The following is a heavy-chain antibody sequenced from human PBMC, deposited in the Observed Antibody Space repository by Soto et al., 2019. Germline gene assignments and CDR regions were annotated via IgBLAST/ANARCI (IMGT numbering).Heavy chain of an antibody. J-gene: IGHJ6*03. CDR3: ARYYYGSGSYYNPTYYYMDV. CDR1: GYTFTSYY. V-gene: IGHV1-46*01. Sequence: ASVKVSCKASGYTFTSYYMHWVRQAPGQGLEWMGIINPSGGSTSYAQKFQGRVTMTRDTSTSTVYMELSSLRSEDTAVYYCARYYYGSGSYYNPTYYYMDVWGKGTTVTVSS. D-gene: IGHD3-10*01. CDR2: INPSGGST.